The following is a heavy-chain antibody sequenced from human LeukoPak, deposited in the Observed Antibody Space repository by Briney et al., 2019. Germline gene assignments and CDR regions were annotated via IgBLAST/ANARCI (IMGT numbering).Heavy chain of an antibody. CDR1: GGSLSSYY. V-gene: IGHV4-59*01. CDR3: ARVRGDFETD. D-gene: IGHD3-16*01. J-gene: IGHJ1*01. Sequence: SETLSLTCSVSGGSLSSYYWTWIRQPPGKGLEWTGYRYYSGSTTYNPSLKSRVTISVDTSKSQFSLKLISVTAADTAIYYCARVRGDFETDWGQGTLVTVSS. CDR2: RYYSGST.